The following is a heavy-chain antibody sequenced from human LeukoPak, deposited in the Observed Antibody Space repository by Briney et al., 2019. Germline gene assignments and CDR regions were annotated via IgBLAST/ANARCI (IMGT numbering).Heavy chain of an antibody. J-gene: IGHJ4*02. CDR2: IDIDGNT. CDR3: ARDMNYNLDY. D-gene: IGHD1-7*01. V-gene: IGHV3-74*01. Sequence: GGSLRLSCAASGFXFSHSYIHWVRQAPGKGLVWVSRIDIDGNTVYADPVKGRFTISRDNAKSTLYLEMNSLRAEDTAVYYCARDMNYNLDYWGPGTLVTVSP. CDR1: GFXFSHSY.